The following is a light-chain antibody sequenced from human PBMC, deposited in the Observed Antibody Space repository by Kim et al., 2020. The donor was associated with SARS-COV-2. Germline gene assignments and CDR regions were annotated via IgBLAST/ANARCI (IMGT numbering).Light chain of an antibody. CDR2: LAS. Sequence: PASISCRSSQSLVYTNGYSYLDWYLQKPGQSPQLLIYLASTRASGVPDRFSGSGSGTDFTLRISRVEAEDVGLYYCMQALQTPITFGQGTRLEIK. J-gene: IGKJ5*01. CDR1: QSLVYTNGYSY. V-gene: IGKV2-28*01. CDR3: MQALQTPIT.